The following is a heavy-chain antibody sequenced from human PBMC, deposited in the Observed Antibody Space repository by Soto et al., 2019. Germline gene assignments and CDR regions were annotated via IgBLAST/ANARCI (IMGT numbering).Heavy chain of an antibody. CDR1: GFTFSSYG. J-gene: IGHJ6*02. CDR2: IWYDGSNK. V-gene: IGHV3-33*01. CDR3: AREHSSSWLFGMDV. D-gene: IGHD6-13*01. Sequence: PGGSLRLSCAASGFTFSSYGMHWVRQAPGKGLEWVAVIWYDGSNKYYVDSVKGRFTMSRDNSKNTLYLEMNSLRAEDTAVYYCAREHSSSWLFGMDVWGQGTTVTVSS.